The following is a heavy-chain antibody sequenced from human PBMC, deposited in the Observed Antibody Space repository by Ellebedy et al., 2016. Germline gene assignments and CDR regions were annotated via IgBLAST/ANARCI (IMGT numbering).Heavy chain of an antibody. V-gene: IGHV3-33*01. CDR1: GFTFSSFG. Sequence: GGSLRLXXAASGFTFSSFGMHWVRQAPGKGLEWVAVIRFDGSNQDYKDSVKGRFTISRDNSKNTLYLQMNSLRAEDTAVYYCASDRGDYGTLDYWGQGTLVTVSS. CDR2: IRFDGSNQ. CDR3: ASDRGDYGTLDY. J-gene: IGHJ4*02. D-gene: IGHD4-17*01.